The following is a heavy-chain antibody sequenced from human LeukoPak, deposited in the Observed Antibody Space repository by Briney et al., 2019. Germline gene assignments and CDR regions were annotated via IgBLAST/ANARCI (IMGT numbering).Heavy chain of an antibody. J-gene: IGHJ4*02. V-gene: IGHV1-18*01. CDR2: ISAYNGNT. Sequence: EASVTVSFTASGYTFTSYGISWVRQAPGQGLEWMGWISAYNGNTNYAQKLQGRVTMTTDTSTSTAYMELRSLRSDDTAVYYCARQVGAIPFDYWGQGTLVTVSS. CDR1: GYTFTSYG. D-gene: IGHD1-26*01. CDR3: ARQVGAIPFDY.